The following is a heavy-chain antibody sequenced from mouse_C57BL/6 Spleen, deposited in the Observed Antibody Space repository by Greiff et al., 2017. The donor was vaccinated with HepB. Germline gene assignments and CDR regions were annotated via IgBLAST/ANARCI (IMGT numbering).Heavy chain of an antibody. CDR3: ARGTVGPYYFDY. V-gene: IGHV14-2*01. D-gene: IGHD1-1*01. J-gene: IGHJ2*01. CDR2: IDPEDGET. Sequence: VHVKQSGAELVKPGASVKLSCTASGFNIKDYYMHWVKQRTEQGLEWIGRIDPEDGETKYAPKFKGKATLTVDQSSSTAYMQLNSLTSEDSAVYYCARGTVGPYYFDYWGQGTTLTVSS. CDR1: GFNIKDYY.